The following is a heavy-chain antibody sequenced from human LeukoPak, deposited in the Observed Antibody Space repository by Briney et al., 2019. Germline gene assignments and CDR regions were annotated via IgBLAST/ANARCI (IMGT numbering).Heavy chain of an antibody. V-gene: IGHV1-2*02. D-gene: IGHD2-2*02. CDR3: ARVPGPYTTSRFDY. Sequence: SVSLSCNTSASTFTGYYLHWVRQAPAQGLERMGMIDPDSGATHYAQKFPVSVTVTRDTSITTVYMELSGLTSDDAAVYYCARVPGPYTTSRFDYWGQGTLVTVSS. J-gene: IGHJ4*02. CDR2: IDPDSGAT. CDR1: ASTFTGYY.